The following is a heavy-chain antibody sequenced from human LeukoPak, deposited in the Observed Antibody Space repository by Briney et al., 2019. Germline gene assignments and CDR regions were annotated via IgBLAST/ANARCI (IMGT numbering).Heavy chain of an antibody. CDR1: GGSVSSGSYH. Sequence: SETLSLTCTVSGGSVSSGSYHWSWIRQPPGKGLEWIGYIYYSGSTNYNPSLKSRVTISVDTSKNQFSLKLSSVTAADTAVYYCARAPLYYYSMDVWGQGTPVTVSS. CDR2: IYYSGST. V-gene: IGHV4-61*01. J-gene: IGHJ6*02. CDR3: ARAPLYYYSMDV.